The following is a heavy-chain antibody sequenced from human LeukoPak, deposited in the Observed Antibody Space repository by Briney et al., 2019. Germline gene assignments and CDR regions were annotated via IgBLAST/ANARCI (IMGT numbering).Heavy chain of an antibody. CDR2: IYSGGST. V-gene: IGHV3-66*01. D-gene: IGHD3-22*01. J-gene: IGHJ1*01. CDR1: GFTVSSNY. Sequence: GGSLRLSCVASGFTVSSNYMSWVRQAPGKGLEWVSVIYSGGSTYYADSVKGRFTISRDNSKNTLYLQMNSLRAEDTAVYYCARVEDYYDSSGYYYQYFQHWGQGTLVTVSS. CDR3: ARVEDYYDSSGYYYQYFQH.